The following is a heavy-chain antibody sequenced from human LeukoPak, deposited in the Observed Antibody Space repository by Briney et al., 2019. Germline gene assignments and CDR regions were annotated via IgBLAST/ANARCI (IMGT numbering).Heavy chain of an antibody. CDR3: ARMTTGHDY. J-gene: IGHJ4*02. V-gene: IGHV4-34*01. CDR1: GVSFNDYY. Sequence: PSETLSLTCAVSGVSFNDYYWSWVRQTPGKGLEWIGEMNHSGNTNDSPSLKSRVTLSIDTSRKQFSLNLRSVTVADTGIYYCARMTTGHDYWGQGTLVTVSS. D-gene: IGHD4-17*01. CDR2: MNHSGNT.